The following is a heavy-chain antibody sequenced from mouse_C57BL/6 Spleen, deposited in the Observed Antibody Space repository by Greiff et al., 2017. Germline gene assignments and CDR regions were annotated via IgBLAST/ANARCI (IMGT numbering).Heavy chain of an antibody. CDR3: TACSTGRRDAMDY. D-gene: IGHD2-1*01. V-gene: IGHV14-1*01. J-gene: IGHJ4*01. CDR2: IDPEDGDT. Sequence: VQLQQSGAELVRPGASVKFSCTASGFKIKDSCMHWVKPRPEQGLEWIGRIDPEDGDTEYTRKFQGKATMTADTSSNTAYLQLSSLTSEDTAVYYGTACSTGRRDAMDYWGQGTSVTVSS. CDR1: GFKIKDSC.